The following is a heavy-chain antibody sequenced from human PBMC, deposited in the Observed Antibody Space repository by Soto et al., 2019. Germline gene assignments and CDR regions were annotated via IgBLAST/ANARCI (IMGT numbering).Heavy chain of an antibody. CDR1: GYTFTSYG. J-gene: IGHJ6*02. CDR2: ISAYNGNT. Sequence: GASVKVSCKSSGYTFTSYGISWVRQAPGQGLEWMGWISAYNGNTNHAQKLQGRVTMTTDTSTSTAYMELRSLRSDDTAVYYCAREGHFRVLYYYYGMDVWGQGTTVTVSS. V-gene: IGHV1-18*01. CDR3: AREGHFRVLYYYYGMDV. D-gene: IGHD3-3*02.